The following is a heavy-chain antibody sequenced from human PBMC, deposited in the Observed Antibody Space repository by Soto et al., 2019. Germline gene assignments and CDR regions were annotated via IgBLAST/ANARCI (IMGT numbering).Heavy chain of an antibody. CDR1: GGSISSYY. V-gene: IGHV4-4*07. CDR2: IYTSGST. CDR3: ARDRDYYDSSGYPWNWFDP. J-gene: IGHJ5*02. Sequence: QVQLQESGPGLVKPSETLSLTCTVSGGSISSYYWSWIRQPAGKGLEWIGRIYTSGSTNYNPSLKSRVTMSVDTSKNQFSLKLSSVTAADTAVYYCARDRDYYDSSGYPWNWFDPWGQGTLVTVSS. D-gene: IGHD3-22*01.